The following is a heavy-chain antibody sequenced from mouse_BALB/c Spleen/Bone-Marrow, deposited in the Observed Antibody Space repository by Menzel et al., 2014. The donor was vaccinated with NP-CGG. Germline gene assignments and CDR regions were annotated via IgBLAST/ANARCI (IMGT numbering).Heavy chain of an antibody. CDR1: GYAFSSYW. CDR3: ARWLPAMDY. Sequence: LQESGAELVRPGSSVKISCKASGYAFSSYWMGWVKQRPGQGLEWIGQIYPGDGDTNYNGKFKGKATLTADKSSSTAYMQLSSLTSEDSAVYFCARWLPAMDYWGQGTSVTVSS. J-gene: IGHJ4*01. V-gene: IGHV1-80*01. D-gene: IGHD2-2*01. CDR2: IYPGDGDT.